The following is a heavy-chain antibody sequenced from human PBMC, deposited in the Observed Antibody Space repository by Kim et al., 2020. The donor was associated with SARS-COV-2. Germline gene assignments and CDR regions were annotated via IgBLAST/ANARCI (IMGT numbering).Heavy chain of an antibody. CDR1: GYTFTSYY. V-gene: IGHV1-46*01. Sequence: ASVKVSCKASGYTFTSYYMHWVRQAPGQGLEWMGIINPSGGSTSYAQKFQGRVTMTRDTSTSTVYMELSSLRSEDTAGYYCARDLPPAFLEWLEVGDHGMDVWGQGTTVTVSS. CDR3: ARDLPPAFLEWLEVGDHGMDV. D-gene: IGHD3-3*02. CDR2: INPSGGST. J-gene: IGHJ6*02.